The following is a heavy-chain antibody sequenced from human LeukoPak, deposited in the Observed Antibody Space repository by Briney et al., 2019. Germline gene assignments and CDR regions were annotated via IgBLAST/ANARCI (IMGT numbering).Heavy chain of an antibody. D-gene: IGHD3-10*01. Sequence: NAGESLKISCQGSGYSFASYWLNWVRHMPGKGLEWVGIIYPGDSQTRYSPSFKGQVTISADKSTSTAYLQWNSLKASDSGTYYCPRHWVRGLPQGFDPWGQGTLVTVSS. J-gene: IGHJ5*02. V-gene: IGHV5-51*01. CDR3: PRHWVRGLPQGFDP. CDR2: IYPGDSQT. CDR1: GYSFASYW.